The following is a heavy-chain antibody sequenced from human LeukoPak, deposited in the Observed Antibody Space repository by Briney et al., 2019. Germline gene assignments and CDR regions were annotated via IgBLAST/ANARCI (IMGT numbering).Heavy chain of an antibody. V-gene: IGHV4-39*01. CDR1: GGSISSSSYY. J-gene: IGHJ2*01. D-gene: IGHD3-10*01. CDR3: ASQVDPFGDHRNFDL. CDR2: IYYSGST. Sequence: SETLSLTCTVSGGSISSSSYYWGWIRQPPGKGLEWIGSIYYSGSTYHNPSLKSRVTISVDTSKNQFSLKLSSVTAADTAVYYCASQVDPFGDHRNFDLWGRGTLVTVSS.